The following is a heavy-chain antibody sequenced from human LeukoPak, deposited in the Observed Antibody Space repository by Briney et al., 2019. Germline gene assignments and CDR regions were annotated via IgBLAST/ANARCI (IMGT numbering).Heavy chain of an antibody. CDR1: GFTFSSYA. D-gene: IGHD3-9*01. Sequence: LGGSLRLSCAASGFTFSSYAMSWVRQAPGKGLEWVSAISGSGGSTHYADSVKGRFTITRDNSKNTLYLQMNSLRAEDTAVYYCAKAFRSDISTGYYRGLEFDYWGQGTLVTVSP. CDR2: ISGSGGST. J-gene: IGHJ4*02. V-gene: IGHV3-23*01. CDR3: AKAFRSDISTGYYRGLEFDY.